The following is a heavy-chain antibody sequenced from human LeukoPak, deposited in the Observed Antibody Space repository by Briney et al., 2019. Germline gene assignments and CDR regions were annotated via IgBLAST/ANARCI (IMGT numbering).Heavy chain of an antibody. Sequence: PGGSLRLSCAASGFTFDDYAMHWVRQAPGKGLEWVSGISWNSGSIGYADSVKGRFTISRDNAKNSLYLQMNSLRAEDTALYYCAKDIGYSYGSGGYFDYWGQGTLVTVSS. CDR2: ISWNSGSI. CDR1: GFTFDDYA. J-gene: IGHJ4*02. CDR3: AKDIGYSYGSGGYFDY. D-gene: IGHD5-18*01. V-gene: IGHV3-9*01.